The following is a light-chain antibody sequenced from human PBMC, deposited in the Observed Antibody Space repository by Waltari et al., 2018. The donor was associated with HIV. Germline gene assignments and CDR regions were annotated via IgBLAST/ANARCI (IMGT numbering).Light chain of an antibody. Sequence: QSALTQPASVSASPGQSITISCTGTRSDIGNYNLVSWYQQHPGKAPKLIIYEGIKRPSGVSNRISGSKSANTASLTISGLQAEDEADYFCSSYGGSSNWLFGGGTKLTVL. J-gene: IGLJ2*01. CDR1: RSDIGNYNL. CDR3: SSYGGSSNWL. V-gene: IGLV2-23*01. CDR2: EGI.